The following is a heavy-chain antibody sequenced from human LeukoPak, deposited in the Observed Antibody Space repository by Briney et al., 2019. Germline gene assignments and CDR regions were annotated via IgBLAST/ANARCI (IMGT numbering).Heavy chain of an antibody. CDR2: IYYTGGT. Sequence: SETLSLTCSVSGGSITSSSYYWGWIRQSPEKGLEWIGSIYYTGGTHYSPSLKSRVTISVDTSKNQFSLKLSSVTAADTAVYYCARVPRSYYYYYYMDVWGKGTTVTVSS. J-gene: IGHJ6*03. V-gene: IGHV4-39*07. CDR3: ARVPRSYYYYYYMDV. CDR1: GGSITSSSYY.